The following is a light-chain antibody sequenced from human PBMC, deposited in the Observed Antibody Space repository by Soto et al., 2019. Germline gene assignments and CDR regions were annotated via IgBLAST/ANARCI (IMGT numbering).Light chain of an antibody. CDR1: SSDVGGYNY. Sequence: QSALTQPASVSGSPGQSITISCTGTSSDVGGYNYVSWYQQHQGKAPKLMIYEVSNQPSGVSNRFSGSKSGNTASLTISGLQAEDEADYYCSSYTSSSSWVFGGGTKLTVL. CDR2: EVS. J-gene: IGLJ3*02. V-gene: IGLV2-14*01. CDR3: SSYTSSSSWV.